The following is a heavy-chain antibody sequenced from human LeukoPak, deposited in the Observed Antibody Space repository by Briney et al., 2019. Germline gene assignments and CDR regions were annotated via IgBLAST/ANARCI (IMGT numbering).Heavy chain of an antibody. CDR3: VRYYTRHSWYFDL. Sequence: PGGSLRLSYAASGFTLSSYAMSWVRQGPGKGLEWVSAISVSGNTYHADSVKGRFTISRDNSKNTLYLQMNSLRAEDTAVYYCVRYYTRHSWYFDLWGRGTLVTVSS. CDR2: ISVSGNT. V-gene: IGHV3-23*01. D-gene: IGHD2-15*01. CDR1: GFTLSSYA. J-gene: IGHJ2*01.